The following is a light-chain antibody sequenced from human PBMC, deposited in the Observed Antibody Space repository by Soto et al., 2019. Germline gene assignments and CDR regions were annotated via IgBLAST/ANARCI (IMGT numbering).Light chain of an antibody. J-gene: IGKJ1*01. CDR2: DAS. CDR3: QQYNSYWT. Sequence: DIHMTQSPSTLPASVGDRVTITCRASQSISNWLAWYQQKPGKAPKLLIYDASTLESGVPSRFSGRGSGTEFTLTISSLQPDDFATYYCQQYNSYWTFGQGTKVDIK. V-gene: IGKV1-5*01. CDR1: QSISNW.